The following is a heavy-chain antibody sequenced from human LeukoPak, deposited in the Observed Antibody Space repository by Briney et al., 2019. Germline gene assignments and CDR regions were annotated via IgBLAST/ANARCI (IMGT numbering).Heavy chain of an antibody. V-gene: IGHV3-7*05. J-gene: IGHJ3*02. CDR2: IKQDGSDK. CDR1: GFTFNNYW. CDR3: ARDSIPGYDSSGYMVAFDI. Sequence: PGGSLRLSCAASGFTFNNYWMTWVRQAPGKGLEWVANIKQDGSDKYYADSVKGRFTISRDNAKNSLYLQMNSLRAEDTAVYYCARDSIPGYDSSGYMVAFDIWGQGTMVTVSS. D-gene: IGHD3-22*01.